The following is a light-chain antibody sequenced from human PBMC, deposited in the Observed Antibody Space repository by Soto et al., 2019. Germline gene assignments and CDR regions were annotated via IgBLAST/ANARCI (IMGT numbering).Light chain of an antibody. Sequence: EIVLTQSPGTLSLSPGERATLSCRASQSVSSSYLAWYQQKPGQAPRLLISGASSRATGIPDRFSGSGSGTDFNLTISRLEPEDFAVYYCQQYGSSPSTFGQGTKLEIK. CDR3: QQYGSSPST. CDR2: GAS. J-gene: IGKJ2*02. CDR1: QSVSSSY. V-gene: IGKV3-20*01.